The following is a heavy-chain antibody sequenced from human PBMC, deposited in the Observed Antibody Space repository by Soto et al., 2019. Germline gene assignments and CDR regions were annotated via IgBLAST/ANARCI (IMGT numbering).Heavy chain of an antibody. Sequence: SETLSLTCTVSGGSISSYYWSWIRQPPGKGLEWIGYIYYSGSTYYNPSLKSRVTISVDTSKNQFSLKLSSVTAADTAVYYCARANYYYDSSGPLYYFDYWGQGTLVTVSS. J-gene: IGHJ4*02. CDR2: IYYSGST. CDR3: ARANYYYDSSGPLYYFDY. D-gene: IGHD3-22*01. V-gene: IGHV4-30-4*08. CDR1: GGSISSYY.